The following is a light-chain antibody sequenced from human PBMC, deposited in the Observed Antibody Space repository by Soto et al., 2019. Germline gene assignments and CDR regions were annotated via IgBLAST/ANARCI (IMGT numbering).Light chain of an antibody. CDR2: AAS. CDR3: QQYNSYSWT. CDR1: QSISSY. Sequence: DIQMTQSPSSLSASVGDRVPITGRASQSISSYLNWYQQKPGKAPKLLIYAASSLQSGVPSRFSGSGSGTEFTLTISSLQPDDFATYYCQQYNSYSWTFGQGTKVDIK. V-gene: IGKV1-39*01. J-gene: IGKJ1*01.